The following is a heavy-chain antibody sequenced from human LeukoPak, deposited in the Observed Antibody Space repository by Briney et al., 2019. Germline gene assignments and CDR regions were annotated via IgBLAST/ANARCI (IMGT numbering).Heavy chain of an antibody. CDR2: ISYDGNNK. V-gene: IGHV3-30-3*01. CDR3: AREILTGYAFDI. CDR1: GFTFSSYA. D-gene: IGHD7-27*01. J-gene: IGHJ3*02. Sequence: GGSLRLSCVASGFTFSSYAMHWVRQAPGKGLEWVAVISYDGNNKYYVDSVKGRFTISRDNSKNTLYLQMNSLRAEDTALYYCAREILTGYAFDIWGQGTMVTVSS.